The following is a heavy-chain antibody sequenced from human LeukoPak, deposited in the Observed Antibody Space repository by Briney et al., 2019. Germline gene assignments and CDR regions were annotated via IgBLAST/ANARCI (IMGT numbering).Heavy chain of an antibody. Sequence: PGGSLRLSCAASGFTFSSYGMHWVRQAPGKGLEWVAFIRYDGSNKCYADSVKGRFTISRDNSKNMLYLQMNSLRGEETAVCYCAKVTSPYYYYMDVWGKGTTVTVSS. CDR2: IRYDGSNK. CDR1: GFTFSSYG. J-gene: IGHJ6*03. V-gene: IGHV3-30*02. CDR3: AKVTSPYYYYMDV.